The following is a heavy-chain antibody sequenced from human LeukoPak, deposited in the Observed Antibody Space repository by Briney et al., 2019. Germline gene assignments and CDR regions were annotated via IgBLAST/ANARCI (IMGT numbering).Heavy chain of an antibody. Sequence: GGSLRLSCTASGFTFTSHWMHWVRQVPGKGLVWASRINGDGSGTNYADSVEGRFTISRDNAKNTLYLQMNSLRVGDTAVYYCARDPVYSSGSSDYLGQGTLLTVSS. CDR2: INGDGSGT. J-gene: IGHJ4*02. CDR1: GFTFTSHW. CDR3: ARDPVYSSGSSDY. D-gene: IGHD3-10*01. V-gene: IGHV3-74*01.